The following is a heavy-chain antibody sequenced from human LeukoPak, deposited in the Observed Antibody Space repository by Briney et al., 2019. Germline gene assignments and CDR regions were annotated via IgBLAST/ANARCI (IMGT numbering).Heavy chain of an antibody. CDR1: GGSFSGYY. J-gene: IGHJ4*02. V-gene: IGHV4-34*01. D-gene: IGHD2-2*01. Sequence: PSETLSLTCAVYGGSFSGYYWSWIRQPPGKGLEWIGEINHSGSTNYNPSLKSRVTISVDTSKNQFSLKLSSVTAADTAVYYCAREEGYCSSSSCHLDYWGQGTLVTVSS. CDR3: AREEGYCSSSSCHLDY. CDR2: INHSGST.